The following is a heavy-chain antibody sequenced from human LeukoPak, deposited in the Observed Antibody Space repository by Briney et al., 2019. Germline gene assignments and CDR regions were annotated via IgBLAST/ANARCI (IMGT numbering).Heavy chain of an antibody. CDR1: GGTFSSYA. J-gene: IGHJ4*02. D-gene: IGHD3-3*01. CDR2: IIPIFGTA. Sequence: SVKVSCKASGGTFSSYAISWVRQAPGQGLEWMGGIIPIFGTANYAQKFQGRVAITTDESTSTAYMELSSLRSEDTAVYYCASPGSDFWSGYYDYWGQGTLVTVSS. CDR3: ASPGSDFWSGYYDY. V-gene: IGHV1-69*05.